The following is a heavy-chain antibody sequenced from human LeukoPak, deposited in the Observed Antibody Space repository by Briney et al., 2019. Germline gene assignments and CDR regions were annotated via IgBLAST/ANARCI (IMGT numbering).Heavy chain of an antibody. J-gene: IGHJ3*02. V-gene: IGHV1-2*02. CDR3: ARDGYGVFDAFDI. Sequence: ASVKVSCKAAGYNFPAYFIHWVRQAPGQGLEWMGWINPDSGGTNSAQKFQGRVTLTRDTSISTAYMELSRLRSDDTAVYYCARDGYGVFDAFDIWGQGAVVTVSS. CDR2: INPDSGGT. CDR1: GYNFPAYF. D-gene: IGHD4-17*01.